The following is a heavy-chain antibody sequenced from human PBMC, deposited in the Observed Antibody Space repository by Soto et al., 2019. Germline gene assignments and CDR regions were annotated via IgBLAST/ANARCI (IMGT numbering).Heavy chain of an antibody. D-gene: IGHD2-21*01. CDR3: ARRRPYSYGMDV. CDR1: GYTFISYA. CDR2: INAGNGNT. J-gene: IGHJ6*02. V-gene: IGHV1-3*01. Sequence: GASVKVSCKASGYTFISYAIYWVRQAPGHRLEWMGWINAGNGNTQYSQRFQGRVTITRDASASTAYMELSSLRSEDTAVYYCARRRPYSYGMDVWGQGTTVTVSS.